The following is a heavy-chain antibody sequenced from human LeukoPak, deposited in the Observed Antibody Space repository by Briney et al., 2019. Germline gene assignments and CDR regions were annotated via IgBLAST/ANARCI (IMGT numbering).Heavy chain of an antibody. V-gene: IGHV1-18*01. D-gene: IGHD3-10*01. CDR3: ARDLSGELLRNENWFDP. CDR2: ISGSNGNT. J-gene: IGHJ5*02. Sequence: GASVKVSCKASGYTFTSYGVSWVRQAPGQGLEWMGWISGSNGNTNNAQKVQGRVTMTTDTSTSTAYMELRSLRSDDTAVYYCARDLSGELLRNENWFDPWGQGTLVTVSS. CDR1: GYTFTSYG.